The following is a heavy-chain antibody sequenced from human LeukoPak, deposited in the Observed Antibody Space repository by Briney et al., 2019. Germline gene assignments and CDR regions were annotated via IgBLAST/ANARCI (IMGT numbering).Heavy chain of an antibody. V-gene: IGHV3-21*01. CDR2: ISTSSSYI. J-gene: IGHJ4*02. CDR3: ARDHRWGFDY. D-gene: IGHD7-27*01. Sequence: GGSLRLSCAASGFTFSSYSMNWVRQAPGKGLEWVSSISTSSSYIHYADSVKGRFTISTDNAENSLYLQMNSLRTEDTAVYYCARDHRWGFDYWGRGTLVTVSS. CDR1: GFTFSSYS.